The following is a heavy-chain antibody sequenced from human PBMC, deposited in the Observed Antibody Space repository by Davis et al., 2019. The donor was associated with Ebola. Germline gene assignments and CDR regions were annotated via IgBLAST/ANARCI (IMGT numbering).Heavy chain of an antibody. Sequence: GGSLRLSCAASGFTFSDFAMHWVRQAPGKGLEWVAVIWFDGSNEYYADSVKGRFTISRDNSKNTLYLHMKSLRAEDTAVYYCARDRDYYDSSAYHPRGWFDLWGQGTLVTVSS. J-gene: IGHJ5*02. D-gene: IGHD3-22*01. CDR2: IWFDGSNE. CDR3: ARDRDYYDSSAYHPRGWFDL. V-gene: IGHV3-33*01. CDR1: GFTFSDFA.